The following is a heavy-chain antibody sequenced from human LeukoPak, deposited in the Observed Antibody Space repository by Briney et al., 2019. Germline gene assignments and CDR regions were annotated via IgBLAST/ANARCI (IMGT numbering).Heavy chain of an antibody. CDR1: GGSISSYY. D-gene: IGHD3-22*01. V-gene: IGHV4-59*01. CDR2: IYDSGRT. Sequence: SETLSLTCTVSGGSISSYYWSWVRQPPGEGRGWVGYIYDSGRTNYNRSLKSRVTISVDTSKNQFSLKLTSVTAADTAVFYCASLTTADAFDIWGQGTMVTVSS. CDR3: ASLTTADAFDI. J-gene: IGHJ3*02.